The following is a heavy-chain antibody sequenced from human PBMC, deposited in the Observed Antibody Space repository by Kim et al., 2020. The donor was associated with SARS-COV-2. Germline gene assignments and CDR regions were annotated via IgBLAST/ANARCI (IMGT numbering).Heavy chain of an antibody. J-gene: IGHJ4*02. CDR1: GFTFSVYG. Sequence: GGSLRLSCAASGFTFSVYGMHWVRQAPGKGLEWVAVIKSDGSNKYYADSVMGRFTISRDNSKNMPFLQMNSLRAEDTAVYYCANFESWGQGTLVTVSS. CDR2: IKSDGSNK. V-gene: IGHV3-33*06. CDR3: ANFES.